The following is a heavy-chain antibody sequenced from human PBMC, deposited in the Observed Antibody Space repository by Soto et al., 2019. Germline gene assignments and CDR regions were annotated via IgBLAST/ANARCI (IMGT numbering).Heavy chain of an antibody. D-gene: IGHD6-19*01. Sequence: PSETLSLTCTVSGGSISSSSYYWGWIRQPPGKGLEWIGSIYYSGSTYYNPSLKSRVTISVDTSKNQFSLKLSSVTAADTAVYYCARQGKSGWYGGVDYWGQGTLVTVSS. CDR2: IYYSGST. J-gene: IGHJ4*02. CDR1: GGSISSSSYY. CDR3: ARQGKSGWYGGVDY. V-gene: IGHV4-39*01.